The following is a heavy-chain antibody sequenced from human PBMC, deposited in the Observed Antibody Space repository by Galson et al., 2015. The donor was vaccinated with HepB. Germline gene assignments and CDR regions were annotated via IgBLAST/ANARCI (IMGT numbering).Heavy chain of an antibody. D-gene: IGHD2-2*01. V-gene: IGHV1-8*01. Sequence: SVKVSCKASGYTFTSYDINWVRQATGQGPEWMGWMNPNSGNTGYAQKFQGRVTMTRNTSISTAYMELSSLRSEDTAVYYCARASQSVVPAAIDWFDPWGQGTLVTVSS. CDR2: MNPNSGNT. J-gene: IGHJ5*02. CDR1: GYTFTSYD. CDR3: ARASQSVVPAAIDWFDP.